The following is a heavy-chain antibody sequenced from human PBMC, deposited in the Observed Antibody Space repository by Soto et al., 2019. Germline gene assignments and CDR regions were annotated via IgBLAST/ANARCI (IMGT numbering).Heavy chain of an antibody. CDR3: VRGGAPAALSWFDP. J-gene: IGHJ5*02. V-gene: IGHV1-18*01. CDR1: GYTFTNYG. Sequence: QVPLVQSGVEVKKPGASVKVSCKASGYTFTNYGISWVRQAPGQGLEWMGWISAYNGDTDYAQKLQGRITLTTDTPTTTAYMELRSLISDDTAVYYCVRGGAPAALSWFDPWGQGTLVTVSS. CDR2: ISAYNGDT. D-gene: IGHD2-2*01.